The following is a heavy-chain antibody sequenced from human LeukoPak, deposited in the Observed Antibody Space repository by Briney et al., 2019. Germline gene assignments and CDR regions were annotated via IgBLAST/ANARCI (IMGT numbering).Heavy chain of an antibody. CDR2: MNPNTGNA. Sequence: VASMKVSCKASGYTFTNFDINWVRQATGQGLEWMGWMNPNTGNAGYAQKFQDRVTITWDASISTAYMDLSSLRSEDTAVYYCARVGYSNSYDYWGQGTQVTVSS. J-gene: IGHJ4*02. D-gene: IGHD1-26*01. CDR1: GYTFTNFD. CDR3: ARVGYSNSYDY. V-gene: IGHV1-8*01.